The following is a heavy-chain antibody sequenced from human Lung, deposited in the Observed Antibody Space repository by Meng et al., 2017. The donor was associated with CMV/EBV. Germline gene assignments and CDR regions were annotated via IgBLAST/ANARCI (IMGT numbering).Heavy chain of an antibody. J-gene: IGHJ6*02. Sequence: SXTLSLXCAVYGGSFSGYYWSWIRQPPGKGLEWIGEINHSGSTNYNPSLKSRVTISVDTSKNQFSLKLSSVTAADTAVYYCARARVVPAYYYGMDVWGQGXTV. CDR3: ARARVVPAYYYGMDV. CDR1: GGSFSGYY. CDR2: INHSGST. D-gene: IGHD2-2*01. V-gene: IGHV4-34*01.